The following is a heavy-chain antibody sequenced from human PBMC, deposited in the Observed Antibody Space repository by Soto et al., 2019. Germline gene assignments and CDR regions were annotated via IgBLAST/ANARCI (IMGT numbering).Heavy chain of an antibody. V-gene: IGHV4-34*01. D-gene: IGHD5-12*01. J-gene: IGHJ4*02. Sequence: QVQLQQWGAGLLKPSETLSLTCAVYGGSFSGYYWSWIRQPPGKGLEWIGEINHSGSTNYNPSLKSRVTISVDTSKNQFSLKLSSVTAADTAVYYCARATGGYAKVFPNDYWDQGTLVTVSS. CDR1: GGSFSGYY. CDR2: INHSGST. CDR3: ARATGGYAKVFPNDY.